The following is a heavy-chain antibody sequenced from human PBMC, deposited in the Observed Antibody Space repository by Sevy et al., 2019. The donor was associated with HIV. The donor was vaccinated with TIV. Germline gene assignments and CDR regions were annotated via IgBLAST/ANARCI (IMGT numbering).Heavy chain of an antibody. CDR3: VSLFLSYRSGWSYFDY. J-gene: IGHJ4*02. CDR1: GFIVNDKY. D-gene: IGHD6-19*01. CDR2: IISSGST. V-gene: IGHV3-66*02. Sequence: GESLKISCAISGFIVNDKYIIWVRQAPGKGLEWVSVIISSGSTYYANSAKGRFTISRDNSKNTVYLQMNSVRAEDTAVYYCVSLFLSYRSGWSYFDYWGQGTLVTVSS.